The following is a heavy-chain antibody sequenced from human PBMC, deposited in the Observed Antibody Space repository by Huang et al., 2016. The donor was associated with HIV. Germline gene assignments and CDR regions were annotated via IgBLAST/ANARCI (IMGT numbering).Heavy chain of an antibody. D-gene: IGHD3-10*01. J-gene: IGHJ5*02. CDR2: VSTYNGHT. CDR1: GYTFFTYS. V-gene: IGHV1-18*01. Sequence: QVQLVQSGPEMKKPGASVNVSCKAFGYTFFTYSSSWVRQAPGPGLEWMGGVSTYNGHTNYAQKFQGRLTLTTDVSTSSAYMELKNLRSDDTAVYYCARFRGPQVTLNWLDPWGQGTLVTVSS. CDR3: ARFRGPQVTLNWLDP.